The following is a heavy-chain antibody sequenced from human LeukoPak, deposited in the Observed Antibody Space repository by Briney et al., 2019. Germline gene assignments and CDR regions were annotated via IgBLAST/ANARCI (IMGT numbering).Heavy chain of an antibody. D-gene: IGHD1-14*01. Sequence: GGSLRLSCAASGFTFSSYSMNWVRQAPGKGLEWVSSISSSSRYIYSADSVKGRFTISRDNAKNSLYLQMNSLRAEDTAVYYCARVTSRLGWFDPWGQGTLVTVSS. CDR3: ARVTSRLGWFDP. CDR2: ISSSSRYI. V-gene: IGHV3-21*04. CDR1: GFTFSSYS. J-gene: IGHJ5*02.